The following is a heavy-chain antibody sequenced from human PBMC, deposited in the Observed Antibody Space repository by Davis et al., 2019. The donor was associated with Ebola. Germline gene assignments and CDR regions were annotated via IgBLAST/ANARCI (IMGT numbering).Heavy chain of an antibody. D-gene: IGHD4/OR15-4a*01. Sequence: GGSLRLSCAPSGFTLSSYAMNWVRQVLGKGLQWLSYTSSNSTIKHYADSVKGRFTIPRDNAKNSLYLQMNSLRDEDTAVYYCARTPGRSAVLHPYFDSWGQGNLVTVSS. CDR3: ARTPGRSAVLHPYFDS. J-gene: IGHJ4*02. CDR2: TSSNSTIK. V-gene: IGHV3-48*02. CDR1: GFTLSSYA.